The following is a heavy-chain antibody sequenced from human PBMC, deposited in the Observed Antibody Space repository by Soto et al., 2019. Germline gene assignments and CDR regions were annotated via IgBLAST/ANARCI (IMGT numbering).Heavy chain of an antibody. CDR1: GFTFSSYA. CDR3: ARDRGRDYYYGMDV. D-gene: IGHD3-16*01. Sequence: QVQLVESGGGAVQPGRSLRLSCAASGFTFSSYAMHWVRQAPGKGLEWVAVISYDGSNKYYADSVKGRFTISRDNSKNTLYLQMNSLRAEDTAVYYCARDRGRDYYYGMDVWGQGTTVTVSS. V-gene: IGHV3-30-3*01. CDR2: ISYDGSNK. J-gene: IGHJ6*02.